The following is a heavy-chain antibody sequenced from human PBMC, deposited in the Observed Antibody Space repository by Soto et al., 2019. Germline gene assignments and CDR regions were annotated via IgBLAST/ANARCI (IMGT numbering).Heavy chain of an antibody. CDR2: ISGRASNT. CDR3: AKDLTLSRNWEPFDY. CDR1: GFTFVNFA. V-gene: IGHV3-23*01. J-gene: IGHJ4*02. Sequence: GGSLRLSCAASGFTFVNFAMSWVRQAPGKGLEWVSGISGRASNTNYADSVKGRFTISRDNSKNTLYLQMNSLRAEDTAVYYCAKDLTLSRNWEPFDYWGQGTLVTVSS. D-gene: IGHD1-26*01.